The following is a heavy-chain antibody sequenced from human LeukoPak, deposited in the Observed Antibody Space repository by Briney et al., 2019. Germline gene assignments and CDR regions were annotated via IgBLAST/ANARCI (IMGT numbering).Heavy chain of an antibody. J-gene: IGHJ4*02. CDR1: GFTFSSYG. V-gene: IGHV3-33*01. Sequence: GGSLRLSCAASGFTFSSYGMHWVRQAPGKGLEWVAVIWYDGSNKYYADSVKGRFTISRDNSKNTLYLQMNSLRAEDTAVYYCARVWVLDDYGDYRDYWGQGTLVTVSS. CDR2: IWYDGSNK. D-gene: IGHD4-17*01. CDR3: ARVWVLDDYGDYRDY.